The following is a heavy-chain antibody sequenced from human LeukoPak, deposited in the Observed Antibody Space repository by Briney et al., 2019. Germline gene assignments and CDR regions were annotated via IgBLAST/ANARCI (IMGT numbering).Heavy chain of an antibody. J-gene: IGHJ4*02. CDR2: INAGSGNT. CDR1: GYTFTSYA. CDR3: ARARQWLATGYFDY. Sequence: ASVKVSCKASGYTFTSYAMHWVRQAPGQRLEWMGWINAGSGNTKYSQKFQGRVTITRDTSASTAYMELSSLRSEDTAVYYCARARQWLATGYFDYWGQGTLVTVSS. D-gene: IGHD6-19*01. V-gene: IGHV1-3*01.